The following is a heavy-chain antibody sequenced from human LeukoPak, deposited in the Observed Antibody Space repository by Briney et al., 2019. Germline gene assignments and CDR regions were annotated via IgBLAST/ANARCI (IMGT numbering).Heavy chain of an antibody. Sequence: ASVKVSCKASGYTFTSYAMHWVRQAPGQRLEWVGWINAGNGNTKYSQKFQGRVTITRDTSASTAYMELSSPRSEDTAVYYCARDQILWWCPDYWGQGTLVTVSS. D-gene: IGHD2-21*01. CDR2: INAGNGNT. V-gene: IGHV1-3*01. CDR1: GYTFTSYA. CDR3: ARDQILWWCPDY. J-gene: IGHJ4*02.